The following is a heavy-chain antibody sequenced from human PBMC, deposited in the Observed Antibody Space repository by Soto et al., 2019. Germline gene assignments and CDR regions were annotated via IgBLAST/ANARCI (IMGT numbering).Heavy chain of an antibody. V-gene: IGHV3-11*01. CDR3: VARIQLWNRVDF. CDR2: ISSSGTTI. Sequence: QVQLVESGGGLVQPGGSLRLSCAASRLTFSDYYMSWIRQAPGKGLEWLSHISSSGTTIHYADSVKGRFTISRDNAKKSLFLQMNSLRAEDTAVYYCVARIQLWNRVDFWSQGTLVTVSS. D-gene: IGHD5-18*01. CDR1: RLTFSDYY. J-gene: IGHJ4*02.